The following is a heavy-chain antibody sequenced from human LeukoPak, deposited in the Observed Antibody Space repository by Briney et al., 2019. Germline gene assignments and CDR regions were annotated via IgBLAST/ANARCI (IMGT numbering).Heavy chain of an antibody. J-gene: IGHJ3*01. CDR3: TRTLYESSGYRRNVFDV. CDR1: GFTFSDYS. D-gene: IGHD3-22*01. V-gene: IGHV3-21*01. CDR2: ITSGSSFI. Sequence: GGSLRLSCSASGFTFSDYSVNWVRQAPGKGLEWVSSITSGSSFIYYADSVKGRFTISRDNARNSLYLQVNSLRADDTAIYYCTRTLYESSGYRRNVFDVWGQGTMVIVSS.